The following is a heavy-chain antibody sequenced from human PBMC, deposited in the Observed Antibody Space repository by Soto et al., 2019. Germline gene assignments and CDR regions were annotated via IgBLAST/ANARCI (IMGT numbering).Heavy chain of an antibody. CDR2: INPSGGST. CDR1: GYTFTSYY. CDR3: AREAHVVVVAAAHFDY. Sequence: ASVKVSCKASGYTFTSYYMHWVRQTPGQGLEWMGIINPSGGSTSYAQKFQGRVTMTRDTSTSTVYMELSSLRAEDTAVYYCAREAHVVVVAAAHFDYWGQGTLVTVSS. J-gene: IGHJ4*02. D-gene: IGHD2-15*01. V-gene: IGHV1-46*01.